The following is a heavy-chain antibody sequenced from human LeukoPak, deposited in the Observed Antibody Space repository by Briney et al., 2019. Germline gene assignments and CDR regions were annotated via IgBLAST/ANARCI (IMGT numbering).Heavy chain of an antibody. V-gene: IGHV3-48*01. J-gene: IGHJ4*02. Sequence: GGSLRLSCAVSGFNFSTYNMNWVRQAPGEGLEWVSYISTSSRTIYYADSVKGRFTISRDNAKNSLYLQMNSLRAEDTAVYYCAIDGYDFWSDYPTTLDYWGQGTLVTVSS. CDR3: AIDGYDFWSDYPTTLDY. D-gene: IGHD3-3*01. CDR1: GFNFSTYN. CDR2: ISTSSRTI.